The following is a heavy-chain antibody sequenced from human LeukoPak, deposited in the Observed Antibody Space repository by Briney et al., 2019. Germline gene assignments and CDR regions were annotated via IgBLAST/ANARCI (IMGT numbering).Heavy chain of an antibody. V-gene: IGHV4-34*01. J-gene: IGHJ4*02. CDR1: GGSFSGYY. Sequence: SETLSLTCAVYGGSFSGYYWSWIRQPPGKGPEWIGSIYYSGSTYYNPSLKSRVTISVDTSKNQFSLKLSSVTAADTAVYYCARHRRDSGVPYWGQGTLVTVSS. CDR2: IYYSGST. D-gene: IGHD6-19*01. CDR3: ARHRRDSGVPY.